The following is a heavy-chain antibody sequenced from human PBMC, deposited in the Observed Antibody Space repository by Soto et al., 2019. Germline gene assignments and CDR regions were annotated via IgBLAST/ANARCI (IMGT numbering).Heavy chain of an antibody. Sequence: VGSVRLSCAAFGFTVSGKKYVAWVRQAPGKGLEWVSALYDLDGTYCADSVKGRFTTSSDSSRTTVYLQMNSLRPDDTAVYSCATWHLQEHAYDIWGQGTMVTVSS. D-gene: IGHD1-1*01. CDR2: LYDLDGT. CDR1: GFTVSGKKY. J-gene: IGHJ3*02. CDR3: ATWHLQEHAYDI. V-gene: IGHV3-53*01.